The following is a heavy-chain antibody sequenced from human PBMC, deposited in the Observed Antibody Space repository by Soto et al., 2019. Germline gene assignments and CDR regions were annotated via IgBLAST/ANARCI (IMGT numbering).Heavy chain of an antibody. J-gene: IGHJ6*02. Sequence: QVQLVESGGGVVQPGGSLRLSCAASGFTFSSSGMHWVRQAPGKGLEWVARISYDGSNKYYADSVKGRFAISRDNPKTPMYLQMNSVGAEDTAVYYCARVERVGVVAATENYYYYGMDVWGQGTTVTVSS. CDR1: GFTFSSSG. CDR2: ISYDGSNK. D-gene: IGHD2-15*01. CDR3: ARVERVGVVAATENYYYYGMDV. V-gene: IGHV3-33*01.